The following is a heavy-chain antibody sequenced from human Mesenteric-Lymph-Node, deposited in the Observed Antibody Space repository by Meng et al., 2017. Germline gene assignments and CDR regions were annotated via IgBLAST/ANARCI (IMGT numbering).Heavy chain of an antibody. CDR2: ISWNSGSI. D-gene: IGHD6-13*01. CDR3: ATSRIAAAGYYYYGMDV. CDR1: GFTFDDYA. V-gene: IGHV3-9*01. Sequence: SLKISCAASGFTFDDYAMHWVRQAPGKGLEWVSGISWNSGSIGYADSVKGRFTISRDNVKNSLYLQMNSLRAEDTALYYCATSRIAAAGYYYYGMDVWGQGTTVTVSS. J-gene: IGHJ6*02.